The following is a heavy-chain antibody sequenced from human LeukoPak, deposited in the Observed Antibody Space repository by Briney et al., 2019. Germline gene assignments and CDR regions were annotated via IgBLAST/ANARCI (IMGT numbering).Heavy chain of an antibody. CDR3: ARDRNGDGFAHFDY. CDR2: ITPSGGT. CDR1: GYTFSTYA. Sequence: ASVKVSCKASGYTFSTYAMHWVRQAPGQGLEWMGWITPSGGTNYPQKFQGRVAITRDTSNTTAYMDLSRLTSDDTAVYFCARDRNGDGFAHFDYWGQGALVTVSS. J-gene: IGHJ4*02. D-gene: IGHD5-24*01. V-gene: IGHV1-2*02.